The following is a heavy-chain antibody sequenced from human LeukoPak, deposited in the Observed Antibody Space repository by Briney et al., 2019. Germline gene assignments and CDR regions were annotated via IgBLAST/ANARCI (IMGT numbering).Heavy chain of an antibody. CDR3: ARDTAAAGNSPDDAFDI. Sequence: GGSLRLSCAASGFTFSSYAMHWVRQAPGKGLEWVAVISYDGSYKDYADSVKGRFTISRDNSKNTLFLQMNSLRTEDTAVYYCARDTAAAGNSPDDAFDIWGQGTMVTVSS. V-gene: IGHV3-30*04. CDR2: ISYDGSYK. CDR1: GFTFSSYA. J-gene: IGHJ3*02. D-gene: IGHD6-13*01.